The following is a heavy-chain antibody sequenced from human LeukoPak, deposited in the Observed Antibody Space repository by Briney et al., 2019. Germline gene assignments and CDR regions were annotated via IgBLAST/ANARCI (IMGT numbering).Heavy chain of an antibody. D-gene: IGHD1-1*01. V-gene: IGHV3-48*04. CDR3: ARVLSGATWGDY. J-gene: IGHJ4*02. CDR2: ITPTSTTI. Sequence: HAGGSLRLSCAASGFSFSTYNMIWVRQAPGKGLECISYITPTSTTIHYADSVKGRFAVSRDNANSLLYLQMNSLRVEDTAVYYCARVLSGATWGDYWGQGTLVSVSS. CDR1: GFSFSTYN.